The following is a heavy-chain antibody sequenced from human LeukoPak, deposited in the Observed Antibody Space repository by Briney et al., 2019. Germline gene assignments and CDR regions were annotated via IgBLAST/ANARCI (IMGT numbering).Heavy chain of an antibody. V-gene: IGHV4-30-2*01. CDR1: GGSISSGGYY. CDR2: TYHSGST. CDR3: ARELHSSQSILWSGYDY. J-gene: IGHJ4*02. Sequence: SETLSLTCTVSGGSISSGGYYWSWIRQPPGKGLEWIGYTYHSGSTYYNPSLKSRVTISVDRSKNQFSLKLSSVTAADTAVYYCARELHSSQSILWSGYDYWGQGTLVTVSS. D-gene: IGHD3-3*01.